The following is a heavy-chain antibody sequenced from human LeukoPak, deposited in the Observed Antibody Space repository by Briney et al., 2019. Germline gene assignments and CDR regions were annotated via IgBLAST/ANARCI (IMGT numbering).Heavy chain of an antibody. CDR2: IYHSGST. D-gene: IGHD3-10*01. CDR1: GGSNSSGGYS. CDR3: ARVSMVRGLDP. V-gene: IGHV4-30-2*01. J-gene: IGHJ5*02. Sequence: SQTLSLTCAVSGGSNSSGGYSWSWIRQPPGKGLEWIGYIYHSGSTYYNPSLKSRVTISVDRSKNQFSLKLSSVTAADTAVYYCARVSMVRGLDPWGQGTLVTVSS.